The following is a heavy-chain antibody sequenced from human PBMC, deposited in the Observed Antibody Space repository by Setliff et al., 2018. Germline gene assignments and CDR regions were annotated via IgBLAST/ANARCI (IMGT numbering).Heavy chain of an antibody. V-gene: IGHV4-34*01. CDR2: INHSGST. J-gene: IGHJ5*02. CDR3: ARNWHWGFDP. D-gene: IGHD1-7*01. CDR1: GGSFSTYY. Sequence: PSETLSLTCAVYGGSFSTYYWIWIRQPPGKGLEWIGEINHSGSTNYNPSLKSRVTISVDTSKNQFSLKLSSVTAADTALYYCARNWHWGFDPWGRGALVTVPQ.